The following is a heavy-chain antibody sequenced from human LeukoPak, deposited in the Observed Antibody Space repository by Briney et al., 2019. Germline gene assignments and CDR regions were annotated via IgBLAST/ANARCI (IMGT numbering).Heavy chain of an antibody. CDR2: INHSGST. D-gene: IGHD1-26*01. CDR3: ARAIVGATGRGYYYGMDV. CDR1: GGSFSGYY. V-gene: IGHV4-34*01. J-gene: IGHJ6*02. Sequence: SETLSLTCAVYGGSFSGYYWSWIRQPPGKGLEWIGEINHSGSTNYNPSLKSRVTISVDTSKNQFSLKLSSVTAADTAVYYCARAIVGATGRGYYYGMDVRGQGTTVTVSS.